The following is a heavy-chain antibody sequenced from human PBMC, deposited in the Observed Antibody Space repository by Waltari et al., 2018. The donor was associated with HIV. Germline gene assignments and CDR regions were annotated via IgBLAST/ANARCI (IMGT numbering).Heavy chain of an antibody. V-gene: IGHV3-7*01. J-gene: IGHJ3*01. CDR2: IKQDGSDK. D-gene: IGHD1-1*01. Sequence: EVQLVESGGGLVQPGGSMRLACAASGFPFRTFWMSWVRQAPGKGLEWVANIKQDGSDKYYVDSVKGRFTISRDNAKQFLYLQMNSLRVEDTAIYFCARAPLVVQAFDLWGQGTMVTVAS. CDR1: GFPFRTFW. CDR3: ARAPLVVQAFDL.